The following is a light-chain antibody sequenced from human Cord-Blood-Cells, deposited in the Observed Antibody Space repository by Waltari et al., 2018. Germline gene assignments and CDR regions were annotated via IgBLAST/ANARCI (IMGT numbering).Light chain of an antibody. J-gene: IGLJ3*02. V-gene: IGLV4-69*01. CDR2: LNSDGSH. Sequence: LVLTQSPSASASLGASVKLTCTLRSGHSSYAIAWHQQQPEKGPRYLMKLNSDGSHSKGDRIPDRFSGSSSGAERYLTISSLQSEDEADYYCQTWGTGIQVFGGGTKLTVL. CDR3: QTWGTGIQV. CDR1: SGHSSYA.